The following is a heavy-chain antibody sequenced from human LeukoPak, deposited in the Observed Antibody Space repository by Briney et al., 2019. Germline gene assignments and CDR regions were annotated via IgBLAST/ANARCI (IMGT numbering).Heavy chain of an antibody. Sequence: SETLSLTCNVSGDSISGYYWSWIRQPPGKGLWWIGYVSYSGSTNYNPSLTSRVSISVDTSKNQFSLNLSSLTAADTAVYYCARRDTNSGADPWGQGTLVTVSS. CDR3: ARRDTNSGADP. D-gene: IGHD6-25*01. J-gene: IGHJ5*02. CDR1: GDSISGYY. V-gene: IGHV4-59*08. CDR2: VSYSGST.